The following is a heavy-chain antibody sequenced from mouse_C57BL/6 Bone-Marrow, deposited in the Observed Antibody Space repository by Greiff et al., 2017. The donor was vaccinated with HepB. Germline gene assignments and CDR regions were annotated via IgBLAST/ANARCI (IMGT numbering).Heavy chain of an antibody. Sequence: VQLQQPGAELVMPGASVKLSCKASGYTFTSYWMHWVKQRPGQGLGWIGEIDPSDSYTNYNQKFKGKSTLTVDKSSSTAYMQLSSLTSEDSAVYYCAKGITTVPDYWGQGTTLTVSS. CDR1: GYTFTSYW. CDR3: AKGITTVPDY. D-gene: IGHD1-1*01. CDR2: IDPSDSYT. V-gene: IGHV1-69*01. J-gene: IGHJ2*01.